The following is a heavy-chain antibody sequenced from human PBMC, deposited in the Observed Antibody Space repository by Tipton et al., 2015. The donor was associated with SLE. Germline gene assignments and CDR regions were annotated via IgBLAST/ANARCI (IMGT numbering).Heavy chain of an antibody. V-gene: IGHV4-59*01. Sequence: TLSLTCTVSGGSISSYYWSWIRQPPGKGLEWIGYIYYSGSTNYNPSLKSRVTISVDTSKNQFSLKLSSVTAADTAVYYCARAPQGIFDYWGQGPLFTVSS. CDR1: GGSISSYY. CDR3: ARAPQGIFDY. J-gene: IGHJ4*02. CDR2: IYYSGST. D-gene: IGHD2-15*01.